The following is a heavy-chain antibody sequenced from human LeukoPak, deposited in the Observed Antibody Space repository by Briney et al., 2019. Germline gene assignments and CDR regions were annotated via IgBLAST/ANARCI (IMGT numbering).Heavy chain of an antibody. J-gene: IGHJ4*02. CDR1: GFTFSNAW. D-gene: IGHD3-3*01. CDR2: IKSKTDGGTT. Sequence: GGSLRLSCAASGFTFSNAWMSWVRQAPGKGLEWVGRIKSKTDGGTTDYAAPVKGRFTISRDDSKNTLYLQMNSLKTEDTAVYYCTTETNYDFWSGYLLGFDYWGQGTLVTVSS. V-gene: IGHV3-15*01. CDR3: TTETNYDFWSGYLLGFDY.